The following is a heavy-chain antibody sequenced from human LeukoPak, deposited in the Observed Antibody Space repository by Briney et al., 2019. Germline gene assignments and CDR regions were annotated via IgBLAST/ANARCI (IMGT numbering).Heavy chain of an antibody. V-gene: IGHV3-33*08. CDR2: IWYDGSNK. Sequence: GGSLRLSCAASGLTVSTHFMTWVRQAPGKGLEWVAVIWYDGSNKYYADSVKGRFTISRDNSKNTLYLQMNSLRAEDTAVYYCARNQWRSSAWYYFDYWGQGTLVTVSS. D-gene: IGHD6-19*01. J-gene: IGHJ4*02. CDR3: ARNQWRSSAWYYFDY. CDR1: GLTVSTHF.